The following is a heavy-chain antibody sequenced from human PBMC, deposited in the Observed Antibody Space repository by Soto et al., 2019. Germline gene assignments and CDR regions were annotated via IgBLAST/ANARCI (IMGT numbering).Heavy chain of an antibody. V-gene: IGHV4-39*01. CDR2: VYYRGRS. CDR3: VSQRTTVPTQAYFDY. CDR1: GGSVTNSSYY. J-gene: IGHJ4*02. Sequence: SETLSLTCTVSGGSVTNSSYYWGWTRQSPGKGLEWIGSVYYRGRSYSKSSVKSRVTISVDTSKNRFSLSLNSVTASDTAVYFCVSQRTTVPTQAYFDYWGPGALVTVSS. D-gene: IGHD4-17*01.